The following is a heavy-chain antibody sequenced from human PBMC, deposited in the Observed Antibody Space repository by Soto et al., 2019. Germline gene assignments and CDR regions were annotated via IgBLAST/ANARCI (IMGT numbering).Heavy chain of an antibody. J-gene: IGHJ2*01. CDR2: ISVRGNT. V-gene: IGHV3-13*04. D-gene: IGHD3-16*01. CDR3: ARELGMTGYWYFDG. Sequence: EVQLVESGGGLVQPGGSLRLSCTASGFTFSDYDMHWVRQPTGKGLEWVSSISVRGNTYYSNSVKGRFTVSRENAKNSLYLQMNSLTAGDTAVYYCARELGMTGYWYFDGWGRGTRVSVS. CDR1: GFTFSDYD.